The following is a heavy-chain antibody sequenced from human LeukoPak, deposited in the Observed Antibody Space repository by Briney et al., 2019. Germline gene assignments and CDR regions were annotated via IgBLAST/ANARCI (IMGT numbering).Heavy chain of an antibody. Sequence: PGGSLRLSCAASGFTFSSYSMNWVRQAPGKGLEWVSSISSSSSYIYYADSVKGRFTISRDNAKNSLYLQMNSLRAEDTAVYYCARGKFHYSNRKDYYYYYYMDVWGKGTTVTVSS. D-gene: IGHD4-11*01. CDR1: GFTFSSYS. CDR3: ARGKFHYSNRKDYYYYYYMDV. J-gene: IGHJ6*03. CDR2: ISSSSSYI. V-gene: IGHV3-21*01.